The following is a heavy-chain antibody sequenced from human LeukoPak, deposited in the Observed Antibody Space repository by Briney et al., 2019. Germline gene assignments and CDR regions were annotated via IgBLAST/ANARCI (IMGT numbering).Heavy chain of an antibody. J-gene: IGHJ1*01. CDR3: ASQSDYGDYDETLH. CDR1: GFTFSSYS. CDR2: ISSSSSYI. V-gene: IGHV3-21*01. D-gene: IGHD4-17*01. Sequence: PGGSLRLSCAAFGFTFSSYSMNWVRQAPGKGLEWVSSISSSSSYIYYADSVKGRFTISRDNAKNSLYLQMNSLRAEDTAVYYCASQSDYGDYDETLHWGQGTLVTVSS.